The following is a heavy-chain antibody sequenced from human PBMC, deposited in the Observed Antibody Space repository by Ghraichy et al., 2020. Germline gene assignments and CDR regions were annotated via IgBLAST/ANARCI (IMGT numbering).Heavy chain of an antibody. CDR3: ARETYTSSSGGRFDY. J-gene: IGHJ4*02. D-gene: IGHD6-6*01. CDR2: IWYDGSNK. CDR1: GFTFSSYG. Sequence: GGSLRLSCAASGFTFSSYGMHWVRQAPGKGLEWVAIIWYDGSNKYYADSVKGRFTISRDNSKNTLYLQMNSLRAEDTAVYYCARETYTSSSGGRFDYWGQGTLVTVSS. V-gene: IGHV3-33*01.